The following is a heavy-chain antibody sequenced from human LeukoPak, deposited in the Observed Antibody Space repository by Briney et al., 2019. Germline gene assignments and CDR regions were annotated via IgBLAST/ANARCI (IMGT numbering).Heavy chain of an antibody. CDR3: ARDQGGGTAFDR. CDR1: GGSISSSNW. V-gene: IGHV4-4*02. CDR2: IYHSGST. J-gene: IGHJ3*01. Sequence: SGTLSLTCAVSGGSISSSNWWSWLRPPPGKGLEWIGEIYHSGSTNYNPSLKSRVTISIDRSKNQLSLSLNSVTAADTALYFCARDQGGGTAFDRWGQGTMVTVSS. D-gene: IGHD3-16*01.